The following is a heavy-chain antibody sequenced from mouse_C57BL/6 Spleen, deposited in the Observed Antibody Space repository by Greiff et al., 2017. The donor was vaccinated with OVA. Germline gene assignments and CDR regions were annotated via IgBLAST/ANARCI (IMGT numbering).Heavy chain of an antibody. CDR1: GYTFTSYW. V-gene: IGHV1-64*01. CDR3: ARLRDYDETWFAY. D-gene: IGHD2-4*01. Sequence: QVQLQQPGAELVKPGASVKLSCKASGYTFTSYWMHWVKQRPGQGLEWIGMIHPNSGSTNYNEKFKSKATLTVDKSSSTAYLQLSSLTSEDSAVYYCARLRDYDETWFAYWGQGTLVTVSA. CDR2: IHPNSGST. J-gene: IGHJ3*01.